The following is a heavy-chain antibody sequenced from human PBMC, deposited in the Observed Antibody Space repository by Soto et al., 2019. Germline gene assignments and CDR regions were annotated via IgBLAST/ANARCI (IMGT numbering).Heavy chain of an antibody. J-gene: IGHJ4*02. V-gene: IGHV1-8*01. D-gene: IGHD2-2*01. Sequence: QVQLVQSGAEVKKPGASVKVSCKASGYTFTSYDINWVRQATGQGLEWMGWMNPNSGNTGYAQKFQGRVTMTRNTSISTAYMDLSSLRSEDTAVYYCASRIVVVPSTLVDYWGQGTLVTVSS. CDR3: ASRIVVVPSTLVDY. CDR1: GYTFTSYD. CDR2: MNPNSGNT.